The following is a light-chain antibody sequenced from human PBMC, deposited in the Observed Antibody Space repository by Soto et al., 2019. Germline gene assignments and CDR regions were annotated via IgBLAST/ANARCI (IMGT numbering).Light chain of an antibody. V-gene: IGLV2-8*01. CDR1: SSDIGGYNS. CDR2: DVS. J-gene: IGLJ1*01. CDR3: SSYTDRNNLV. Sequence: QSALTQSPSASGSPGQSVTISCTGTSSDIGGYNSVSWYQQHPGKAPKVMIYDVSKRPSGVPDRFSGSKSGNTACLTVCALQAEDEADYYCSSYTDRNNLVFGTGTKLTVL.